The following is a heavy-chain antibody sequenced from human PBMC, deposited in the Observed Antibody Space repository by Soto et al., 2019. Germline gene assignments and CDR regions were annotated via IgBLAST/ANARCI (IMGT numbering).Heavy chain of an antibody. D-gene: IGHD3-10*01. Sequence: PGGSLRLSCAASGFTFSSYWMHWVRQAPGKGLVWVSRINSDGSSTSYADSVKGRFTISRDNAKNTLYLQMNSLRAEGTAMYYCARPAYYYGSGIDWFDPWGQGTLVTVSS. CDR2: INSDGSST. CDR3: ARPAYYYGSGIDWFDP. J-gene: IGHJ5*02. V-gene: IGHV3-74*01. CDR1: GFTFSSYW.